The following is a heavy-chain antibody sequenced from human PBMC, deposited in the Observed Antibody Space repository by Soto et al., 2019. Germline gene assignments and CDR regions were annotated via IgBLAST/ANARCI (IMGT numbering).Heavy chain of an antibody. CDR2: IYYSGST. CDR1: SGSISSHY. CDR3: ARQTIGSGWAPGWFAP. J-gene: IGHJ5*02. V-gene: IGHV4-59*08. Sequence: ETLSLTCTVXSGSISSHYWSWIRQPPGRGLEWIGNIYYSGSTNYNPSLKSRLTISVDTSKKQVSLKLSSVTAADTAVYYCARQTIGSGWAPGWFAPWGQGTLVTVSS. D-gene: IGHD6-19*01.